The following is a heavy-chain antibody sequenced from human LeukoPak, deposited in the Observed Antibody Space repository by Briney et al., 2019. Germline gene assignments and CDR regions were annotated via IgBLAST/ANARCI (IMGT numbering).Heavy chain of an antibody. CDR3: TRAPWNDYVFDV. CDR1: GDSVSSNNAA. D-gene: IGHD1-1*01. Sequence: SQTLSLTCAISGDSVSSNNAAWNWIRQSPSRGLEWLGRTYYKSKWYTDYAVSVISRITIIPDTSKNQFPLQLNSVTPEDTAIYYCTRAPWNDYVFDVWGQGTMVTVSS. V-gene: IGHV6-1*01. CDR2: TYYKSKWYT. J-gene: IGHJ3*01.